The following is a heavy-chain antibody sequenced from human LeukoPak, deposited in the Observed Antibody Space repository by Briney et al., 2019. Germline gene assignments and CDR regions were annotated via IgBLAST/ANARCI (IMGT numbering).Heavy chain of an antibody. CDR2: IYHSGST. J-gene: IGHJ4*02. D-gene: IGHD5-12*01. V-gene: IGHV4-30-2*01. CDR1: GGSISSGGYY. CDR3: ARSGYDYDMDFDY. Sequence: SQTLSLTCTVSGGSISSGGYYWSWIRQPPGKGLEWIGYIYHSGSTYYNPSLKSRVTISVDRSKNQFSLKLSSVTAADTAVYYCARSGYDYDMDFDYWGQGTLVTVSS.